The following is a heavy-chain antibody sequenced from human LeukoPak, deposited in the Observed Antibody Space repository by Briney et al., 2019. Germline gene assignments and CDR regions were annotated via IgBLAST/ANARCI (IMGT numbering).Heavy chain of an antibody. D-gene: IGHD1-26*01. V-gene: IGHV3-33*01. Sequence: GGSLRLSCAASGFTFSSYGMHWVRQAPGKGLEWVAVIWYDGSNKYYADSVKGRFTISRDNSKNTLYLQMNSLRAEDTAVYYCARDRGRERYSGSYLDYWGQGTLVTVSS. CDR2: IWYDGSNK. CDR1: GFTFSSYG. J-gene: IGHJ4*02. CDR3: ARDRGRERYSGSYLDY.